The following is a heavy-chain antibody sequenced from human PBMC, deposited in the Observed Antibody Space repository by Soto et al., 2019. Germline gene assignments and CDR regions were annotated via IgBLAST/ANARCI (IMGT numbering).Heavy chain of an antibody. CDR1: GGSISSGGYY. V-gene: IGHV4-31*03. Sequence: QVQLQESGPGLVKPSQTLSLTCTVSGGSISSGGYYWSWIRQHPGKGLEWIGYIYYSGSTYYNPSLKSRVTRSVDTFKNQFSLKLSSVTAADTAVYYCARNGDTVRSMTTVTLWAFDIWGQGTMVTVSS. J-gene: IGHJ3*02. CDR3: ARNGDTVRSMTTVTLWAFDI. D-gene: IGHD4-17*01. CDR2: IYYSGST.